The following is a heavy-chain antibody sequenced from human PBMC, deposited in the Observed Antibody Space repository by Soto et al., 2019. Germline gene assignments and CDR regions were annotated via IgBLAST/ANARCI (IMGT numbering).Heavy chain of an antibody. CDR3: ARSIAVANPLEV. V-gene: IGHV1-69*13. CDR2: IIPIFGTA. D-gene: IGHD6-19*01. Sequence: SVKVSCKASGGTFSSYAISWVRQAPGQGLEWMGGIIPIFGTANYAQKFQGRVTITADESTSTAYMELSSLRSEDTAVYYCARSIAVANPLEVWGQGTTVTVSS. J-gene: IGHJ6*02. CDR1: GGTFSSYA.